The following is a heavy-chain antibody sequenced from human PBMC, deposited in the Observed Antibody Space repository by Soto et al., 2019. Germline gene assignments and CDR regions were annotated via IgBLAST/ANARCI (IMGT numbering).Heavy chain of an antibody. CDR1: GFTFSSYG. V-gene: IGHV3-30*18. CDR2: ISYDGSNK. D-gene: IGHD2-21*02. Sequence: GGSLRLSCAASGFTFSSYGMHWVRQAPGKGLEWVAVISYDGSNKYYADSVKGRFTISRDNSKNTLYLQMNSLRAEDTAVYYCAKAYVVVTAVDAFDIWGQGTMVTVSS. CDR3: AKAYVVVTAVDAFDI. J-gene: IGHJ3*02.